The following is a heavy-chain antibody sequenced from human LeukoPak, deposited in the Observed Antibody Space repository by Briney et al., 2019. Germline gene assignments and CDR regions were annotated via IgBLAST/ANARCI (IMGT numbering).Heavy chain of an antibody. CDR2: IRSKANSYAT. Sequence: GGSLRLSCAASGFTFSGSAMHWVRQASGKGLEWVGRIRSKANSYATAYAASVKGRFTISRDDSKNTAYLQMNSLKTEDTAVYYCTRTQVTGDSSGYYYGIDYWGQGTLVTVSS. CDR3: TRTQVTGDSSGYYYGIDY. V-gene: IGHV3-73*01. D-gene: IGHD3-22*01. J-gene: IGHJ4*02. CDR1: GFTFSGSA.